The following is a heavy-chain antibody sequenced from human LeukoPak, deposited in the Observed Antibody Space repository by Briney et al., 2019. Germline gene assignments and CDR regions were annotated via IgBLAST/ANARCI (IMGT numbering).Heavy chain of an antibody. CDR2: ISGSGGSA. J-gene: IGHJ3*02. CDR1: GFTFSSYA. CDR3: AKDHYYDSSGYYYVSLGGAFDI. D-gene: IGHD3-22*01. Sequence: QPGGSLRLSCAASGFTFSSYAMSWVRQAPGKGLEWASAISGSGGSAYYADSVKGRFTISRDNSKNTLYLQMNSLRAEDTAVYYCAKDHYYDSSGYYYVSLGGAFDIWGQGTMVTVSS. V-gene: IGHV3-23*01.